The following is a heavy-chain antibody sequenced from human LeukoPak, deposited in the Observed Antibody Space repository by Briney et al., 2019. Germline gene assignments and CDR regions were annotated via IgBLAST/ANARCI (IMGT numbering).Heavy chain of an antibody. CDR3: ARGTLYYYDSSGYHLDY. CDR2: MNPNSGNT. J-gene: IGHJ4*02. V-gene: IGHV1-8*01. D-gene: IGHD3-22*01. Sequence: ASVKVSCKASGYTFTSYDINWVRQATGQGLEWMGWMNPNSGNTGYAQKFQGRVTMTRNTSISTAYMELSSLRSEDTAVYYCARGTLYYYDSSGYHLDYWGQGTLVTVSS. CDR1: GYTFTSYD.